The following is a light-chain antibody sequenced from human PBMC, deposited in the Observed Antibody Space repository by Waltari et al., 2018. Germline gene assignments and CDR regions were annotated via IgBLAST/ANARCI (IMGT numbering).Light chain of an antibody. CDR2: WSS. CDR1: QSILYSANNKNY. CDR3: QQYYRNPYT. Sequence: DIVVTQSPDSLAVSLGGKATISCKCSQSILYSANNKNYLAWFQKKPGQPPKLLIYWSSTRESGVPDRFSGSGSGTEFSLTISGLQAEDVAVYYCQQYYRNPYTFGQGTNLEI. V-gene: IGKV4-1*01. J-gene: IGKJ2*01.